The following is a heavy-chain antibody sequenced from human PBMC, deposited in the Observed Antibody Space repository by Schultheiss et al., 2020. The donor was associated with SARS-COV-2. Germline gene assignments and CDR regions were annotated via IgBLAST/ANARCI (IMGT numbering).Heavy chain of an antibody. CDR2: IYTSGST. J-gene: IGHJ6*02. CDR3: ARAPYYYDSSGYHPSGMDV. D-gene: IGHD3-22*01. Sequence: SETLSLTCTVSGDSISYYYWSWIRQPPGKGLEWIGRIYTSGSTNYNPSLKSRVTMSVDTSKNQFSLKLSSVTAADTAVYYCARAPYYYDSSGYHPSGMDVWGQGTTVTVSS. CDR1: GDSISYYY. V-gene: IGHV4-4*07.